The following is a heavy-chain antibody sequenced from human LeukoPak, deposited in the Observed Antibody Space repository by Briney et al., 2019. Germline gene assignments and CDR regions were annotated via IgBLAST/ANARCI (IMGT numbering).Heavy chain of an antibody. CDR1: GFSFSSYE. CDR3: AREGYYYDSSDYYSTNYFDY. V-gene: IGHV3-48*03. CDR2: ISSSGSAT. J-gene: IGHJ4*01. Sequence: GGSLRLSCAASGFSFSSYEMNWVRQAPGKGLEWVSYISSSGSATHDADSVKGRFTISRDNAKNSLYLQLNSLRAEDTAIYYCAREGYYYDSSDYYSTNYFDYWGHGTLVTVSS. D-gene: IGHD3-22*01.